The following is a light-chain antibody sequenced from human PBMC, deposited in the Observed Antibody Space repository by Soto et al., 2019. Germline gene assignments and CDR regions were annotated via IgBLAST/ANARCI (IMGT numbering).Light chain of an antibody. Sequence: SAVTQPATVSGSPGQSIPISCTGTSSDVGGYNYVSWYQQHPGKAPKLMIYDVSNRPSGVSNRFSGSKSGNTASLTISGLQAEDEADYYCSSYTSSSTLYVFGTGTKVTVL. J-gene: IGLJ1*01. CDR3: SSYTSSSTLYV. V-gene: IGLV2-14*01. CDR2: DVS. CDR1: SSDVGGYNY.